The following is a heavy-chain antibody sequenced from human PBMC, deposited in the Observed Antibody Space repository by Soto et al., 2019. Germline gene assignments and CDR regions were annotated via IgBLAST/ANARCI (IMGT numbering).Heavy chain of an antibody. J-gene: IGHJ6*02. Sequence: GGSLRLSCAASGFTFSSYSMNRVRQAPGKGLEWVSSISSSSSYIYYADSVKGRFTISRDNAKNSLYLQMNSLRAEDTAVYYCARARRYCSSTSCSPGYYGMDVWGQGTTVTVSS. D-gene: IGHD2-2*01. CDR3: ARARRYCSSTSCSPGYYGMDV. CDR2: ISSSSSYI. V-gene: IGHV3-21*01. CDR1: GFTFSSYS.